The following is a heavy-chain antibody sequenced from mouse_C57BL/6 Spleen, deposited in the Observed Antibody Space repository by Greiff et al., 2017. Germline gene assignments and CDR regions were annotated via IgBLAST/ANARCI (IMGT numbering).Heavy chain of an antibody. J-gene: IGHJ2*01. CDR2: ISSGSSTI. V-gene: IGHV5-17*01. CDR1: GFTFSDYG. Sequence: EVKVVESGGGLVKPGGSLKLSCAASGFTFSDYGMHWVRQAPEKGLEWVAYISSGSSTIYYADTVKGRFTISRDNAKNTLYQQMTSIRSEDTAMYYCASRTDYFDYWGQGTTLTVSS. CDR3: ASRTDYFDY.